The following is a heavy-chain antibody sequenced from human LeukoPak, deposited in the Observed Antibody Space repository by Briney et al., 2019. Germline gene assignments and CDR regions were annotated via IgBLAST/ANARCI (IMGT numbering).Heavy chain of an antibody. D-gene: IGHD2-15*01. CDR3: ARISCSGGTCYYYFDY. Sequence: GGSLRLSCAASGFTFSSYTMNWVRQAPGKGLEWVSSITSSRFNIYYADSVRGRFTNSRDNAKTSLYLQMNSLRAEDTAVYYCARISCSGGTCYYYFDYWGQGTLVTVSS. CDR2: ITSSRFNI. J-gene: IGHJ4*02. CDR1: GFTFSSYT. V-gene: IGHV3-21*01.